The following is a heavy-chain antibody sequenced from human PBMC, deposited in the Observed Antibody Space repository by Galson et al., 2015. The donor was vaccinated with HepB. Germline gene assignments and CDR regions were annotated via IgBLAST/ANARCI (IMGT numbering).Heavy chain of an antibody. J-gene: IGHJ6*02. CDR2: INPSGGST. CDR3: ASLSPYCGGDCFPYYYYGMDV. Sequence: SVKVSCKASGYTFTSYYMHWVRQAPGQGLEWMGIINPSGGSTSYAQKFQGRVTMTRDTSTSTVYMELSSLRSEDTAVYYCASLSPYCGGDCFPYYYYGMDVWGQGTTVTVSS. V-gene: IGHV1-46*03. CDR1: GYTFTSYY. D-gene: IGHD2-21*02.